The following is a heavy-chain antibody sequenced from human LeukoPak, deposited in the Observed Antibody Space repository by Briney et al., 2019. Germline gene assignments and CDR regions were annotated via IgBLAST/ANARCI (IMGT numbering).Heavy chain of an antibody. CDR1: GFKFDEYG. J-gene: IGHJ4*02. D-gene: IGHD3-16*01. V-gene: IGHV3-20*01. CDR2: INWSGGTT. CDR3: ARGGQELRLGEVWPFDY. Sequence: GALRLSCAVSGFKFDEYGMSWVRQAPGKGLEWVSGINWSGGTTAYADAVKGRFTIFRDNAKNSVYLQMNTVRVEDTAFYPCARGGQELRLGEVWPFDYWGQGTLVTVSS.